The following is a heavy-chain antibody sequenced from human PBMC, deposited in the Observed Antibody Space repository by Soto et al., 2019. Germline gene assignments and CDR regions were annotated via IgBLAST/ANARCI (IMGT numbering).Heavy chain of an antibody. Sequence: VSLRLCCAASGFTFSTYAMSWVRQAPGKGLEWVSSFSGPGGGPYYADSVKGRFTISRDDSKNTLYLQMNSLRAEDTAVYYCAREQYSMVRGVIPYWGQGTLVTVSS. CDR3: AREQYSMVRGVIPY. V-gene: IGHV3-23*01. D-gene: IGHD3-10*01. CDR2: FSGPGGGP. J-gene: IGHJ4*02. CDR1: GFTFSTYA.